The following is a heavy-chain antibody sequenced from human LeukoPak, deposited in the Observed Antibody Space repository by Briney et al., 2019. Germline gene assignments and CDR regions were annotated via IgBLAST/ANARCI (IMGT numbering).Heavy chain of an antibody. J-gene: IGHJ4*02. CDR3: TRGAGWLIDY. CDR1: DDSISDYY. CDR2: FHNSGTS. V-gene: IGHV4-59*01. D-gene: IGHD3-16*01. Sequence: SETLSLTCTVSDDSISDYYRGWIRQPPGRGLEWIGYFHNSGTSTYNPSLKSRVTISADTSKNQFSLKLNSLTTADTAVYYCTRGAGWLIDYWGQGILVTVSS.